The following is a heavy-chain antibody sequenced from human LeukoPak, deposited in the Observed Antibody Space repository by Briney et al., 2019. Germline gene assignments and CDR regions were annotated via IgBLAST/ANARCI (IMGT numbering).Heavy chain of an antibody. J-gene: IGHJ4*02. D-gene: IGHD2-21*01. CDR1: GYTFTGYY. CDR3: ARDCGARIRPVRNLGLCY. V-gene: IGHV1-2*04. Sequence: ASVKVSCKASGYTFTGYYMHWVRQAPGQGLEWMGWINPNSGGTNYAQKFQGWVTITRDTSISTAYMELSRLRSDDTAVYYCARDCGARIRPVRNLGLCYWGQGTLVTVSS. CDR2: INPNSGGT.